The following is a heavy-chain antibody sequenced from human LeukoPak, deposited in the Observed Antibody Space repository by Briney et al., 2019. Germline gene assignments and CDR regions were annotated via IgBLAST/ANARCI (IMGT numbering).Heavy chain of an antibody. Sequence: LAGGSLRLSCAASGFTFNKYAMNWVRQAPGQGLEWVSGLSDSGASTFYAESVRGRFTISRDNSKNMLYLHINSLRAEDTAVYYCAKDARTGVWNIGDSWFDPWGQGTLVTVSS. CDR2: LSDSGAST. V-gene: IGHV3-23*01. CDR1: GFTFNKYA. J-gene: IGHJ5*02. CDR3: AKDARTGVWNIGDSWFDP. D-gene: IGHD2/OR15-2a*01.